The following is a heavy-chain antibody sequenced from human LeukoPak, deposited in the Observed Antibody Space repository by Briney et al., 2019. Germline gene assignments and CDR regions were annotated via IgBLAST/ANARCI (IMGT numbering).Heavy chain of an antibody. CDR3: ARDRAYASSLGDFAY. Sequence: GGSLRISCAASGFTFSSYSKNWVRQAPGKGLEWVSSISSSSSYIYYADSVKGRFTISRDNAKNSLYLQMNSLRAEDTAVYYCARDRAYASSLGDFAYWGQGTLVTVSS. J-gene: IGHJ4*02. D-gene: IGHD3-10*01. CDR1: GFTFSSYS. V-gene: IGHV3-21*01. CDR2: ISSSSSYI.